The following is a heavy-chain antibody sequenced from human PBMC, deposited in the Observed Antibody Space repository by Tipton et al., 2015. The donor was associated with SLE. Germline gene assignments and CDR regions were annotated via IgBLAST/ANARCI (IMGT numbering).Heavy chain of an antibody. CDR3: ATDPGDWYFDL. Sequence: LRLSCSVSGGSISSNYWIWIRQPPGKGLEWIGYISDGGGTNHNPSLKSRVTISVDPSKNQFSLKLTSVTAADTAVYYCATDPGDWYFDLWGRGTLVTVSS. CDR2: ISDGGGT. V-gene: IGHV4-59*12. CDR1: GGSISSNY. J-gene: IGHJ2*01.